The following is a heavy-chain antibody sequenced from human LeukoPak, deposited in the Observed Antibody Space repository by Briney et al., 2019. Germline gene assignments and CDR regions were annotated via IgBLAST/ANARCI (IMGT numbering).Heavy chain of an antibody. CDR3: ARDRVTTPIRYYYYYMDV. Sequence: ASVKVSCKASGYTFTIYYMHWVRQAPGQGLEWMGIINPSGGSTSYAQKFQGRVTMTRDMSTSTVYMELSSLRSEDTAVYYCARDRVTTPIRYYYYYMDVWGKGTTVTVSS. J-gene: IGHJ6*03. D-gene: IGHD4-11*01. V-gene: IGHV1-46*01. CDR1: GYTFTIYY. CDR2: INPSGGST.